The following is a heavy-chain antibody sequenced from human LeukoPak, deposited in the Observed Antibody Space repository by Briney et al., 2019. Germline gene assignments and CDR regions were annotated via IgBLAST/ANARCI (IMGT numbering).Heavy chain of an antibody. CDR3: ARNQWLVPFKGNNALDI. J-gene: IGHJ3*02. D-gene: IGHD6-19*01. Sequence: GGSLRLSCAASGFTFSSYSRNWVRQSPGKGLEWVSSISSSSSYIYYADSVKGRFTISRDNAKNSLYLQMNSLRAEDTAVYYCARNQWLVPFKGNNALDIWGQGTMVTVSS. V-gene: IGHV3-21*01. CDR1: GFTFSSYS. CDR2: ISSSSSYI.